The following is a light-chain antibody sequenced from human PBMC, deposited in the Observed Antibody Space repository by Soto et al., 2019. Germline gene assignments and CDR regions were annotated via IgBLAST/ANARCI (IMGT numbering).Light chain of an antibody. CDR2: GAS. V-gene: IGKV3-11*01. CDR1: QSVSSY. J-gene: IGKJ5*01. CDR3: QQRYNWPRIT. Sequence: EIVLTQSPGTLSLSPGEIATLYCSASQSVSSYLAWYQQKPGQAPRLLIFGASIRDTGIPDRFSGSGSGTEFTLTIGSLQPEDFAVYYCQQRYNWPRITFGQGTRLEIK.